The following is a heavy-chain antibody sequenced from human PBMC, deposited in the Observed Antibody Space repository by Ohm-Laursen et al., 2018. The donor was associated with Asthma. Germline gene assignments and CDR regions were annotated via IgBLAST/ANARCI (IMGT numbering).Heavy chain of an antibody. V-gene: IGHV3-53*01. CDR3: ARDSPGRDWDWFDP. CDR1: GFSFSTYT. Sequence: GSLRLSCSASGFSFSTYTLNWVRQAPGKGLEWVSVIDTGGNTYYADSVKGRFTISRDHSENTLYLQMNSLRAEDTAIYYCARDSPGRDWDWFDPWGQGTLVTVPS. J-gene: IGHJ5*02. D-gene: IGHD5-24*01. CDR2: IDTGGNT.